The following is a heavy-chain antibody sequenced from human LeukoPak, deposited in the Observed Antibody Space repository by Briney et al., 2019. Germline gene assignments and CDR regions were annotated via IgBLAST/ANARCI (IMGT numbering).Heavy chain of an antibody. J-gene: IGHJ4*02. D-gene: IGHD1-1*01. CDR1: GYTFTDYY. Sequence: ASVKVSCKASGYTFTDYYIHWVRQAPGQGLEWMGRINPNSGVTYYAQKFQGRVTMTRDTSISTAYMELNRLRSDDTAVYYCARGVVELERRNDYWGQGTLVTVPS. V-gene: IGHV1-2*06. CDR3: ARGVVELERRNDY. CDR2: INPNSGVT.